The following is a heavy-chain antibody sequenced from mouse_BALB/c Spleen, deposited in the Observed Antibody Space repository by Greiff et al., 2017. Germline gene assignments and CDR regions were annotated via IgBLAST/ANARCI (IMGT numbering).Heavy chain of an antibody. D-gene: IGHD2-4*01. CDR1: GFTFSSYA. V-gene: IGHV5-9-4*01. CDR2: ISSGGSYT. Sequence: DVKLVESGGDLVKPGGSLKLSCAASGFTFSSYAMSWVRQSPEKRLEWVAEISSGGSYTYYPDTVTGRFTISRDNAKNTLYLEMSSLRSEDTAMYYCARCYDYSFAYWGQGTLVTVSA. CDR3: ARCYDYSFAY. J-gene: IGHJ3*01.